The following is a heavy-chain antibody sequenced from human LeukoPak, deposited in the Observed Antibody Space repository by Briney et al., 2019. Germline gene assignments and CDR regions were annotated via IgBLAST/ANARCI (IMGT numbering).Heavy chain of an antibody. J-gene: IGHJ6*02. D-gene: IGHD3-22*01. Sequence: GGSLRLSCAASGFTFSDYYMSWIRQAPGKGLEWVSYISSSGSTIYYADSVKGRFTISRDNAKNSLYLQMNSLRAEDTAVYYCARENKYYYDSSGYYNPGHLMDVWGQGTTVTVSS. CDR2: ISSSGSTI. CDR1: GFTFSDYY. CDR3: ARENKYYYDSSGYYNPGHLMDV. V-gene: IGHV3-11*01.